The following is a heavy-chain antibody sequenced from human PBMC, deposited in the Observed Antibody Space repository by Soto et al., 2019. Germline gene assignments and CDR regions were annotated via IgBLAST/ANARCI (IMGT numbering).Heavy chain of an antibody. V-gene: IGHV3-30*03. J-gene: IGHJ3*02. Sequence: QVQLVESGGGVVQPGRSLRLSCAASDFTFSTHGMHWVRQAPGKGLEWVAIISYDGDYQYYAESVKGRFTISRDNSKNTLFLQLSSLRAEDTAIYYCVLCSAGSCYLNAFDIWGQGTMVTVSS. CDR1: DFTFSTHG. CDR2: ISYDGDYQ. CDR3: VLCSAGSCYLNAFDI. D-gene: IGHD2-15*01.